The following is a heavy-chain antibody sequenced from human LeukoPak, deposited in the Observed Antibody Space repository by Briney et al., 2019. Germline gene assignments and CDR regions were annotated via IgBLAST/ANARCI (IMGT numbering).Heavy chain of an antibody. Sequence: GASVKVSCKASGYTFTSYGISWVRQAPGQGLELMGWISAYNGNTNYAQKLQGRVTMTTDTSTSTAYMELRSLRSDDTAVYYCASGFEVVIQTSYDYWGQGTLGTVSS. CDR1: GYTFTSYG. CDR2: ISAYNGNT. CDR3: ASGFEVVIQTSYDY. D-gene: IGHD2-21*01. J-gene: IGHJ4*02. V-gene: IGHV1-18*01.